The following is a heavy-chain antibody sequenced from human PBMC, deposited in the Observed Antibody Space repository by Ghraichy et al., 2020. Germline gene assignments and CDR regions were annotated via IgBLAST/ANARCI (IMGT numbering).Heavy chain of an antibody. CDR2: IIPIFGTA. V-gene: IGHV1-69*13. CDR3: AREGEWLQPDYYYYGMDV. CDR1: GGTFSSYA. Sequence: SVKVSCKASGGTFSSYAISWVRQAPGQGLEWMGGIIPIFGTANYAQKFQGRVTITADESTSTAYMELSSLRSEDTAVYYCAREGEWLQPDYYYYGMDVWGQGTTVTVSS. D-gene: IGHD5-12*01. J-gene: IGHJ6*02.